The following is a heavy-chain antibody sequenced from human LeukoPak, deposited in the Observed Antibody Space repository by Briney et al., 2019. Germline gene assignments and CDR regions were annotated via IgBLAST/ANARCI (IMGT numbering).Heavy chain of an antibody. CDR1: GGTFSSYA. D-gene: IGHD6-19*01. J-gene: IGHJ4*02. CDR3: ARVVGSGWYPAIFDY. CDR2: IIPIFGTA. Sequence: ASVKVSCKASGGTFSSYAISWVRQAPGQGLEWMGGIIPIFGTANYAQKFQGRVTITADESTSTAYMELSSLRSEDTAVYHCARVVGSGWYPAIFDYWGQGTLVTVSS. V-gene: IGHV1-69*13.